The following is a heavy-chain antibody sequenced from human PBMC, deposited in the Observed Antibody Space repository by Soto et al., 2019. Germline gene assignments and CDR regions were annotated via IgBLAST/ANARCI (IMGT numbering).Heavy chain of an antibody. D-gene: IGHD3-10*01. Sequence: SETLSLTCTVSGDSISSYYWSWIRQPPGKRLEWIGYIYYSGSTNYNPSLKSRVSILVDTSKSQFSLKLSSVTAADTAVYYCASSFGSGSYYNDYYYYYYMDVWGKGTTVTVSS. V-gene: IGHV4-59*01. J-gene: IGHJ6*03. CDR3: ASSFGSGSYYNDYYYYYYMDV. CDR1: GDSISSYY. CDR2: IYYSGST.